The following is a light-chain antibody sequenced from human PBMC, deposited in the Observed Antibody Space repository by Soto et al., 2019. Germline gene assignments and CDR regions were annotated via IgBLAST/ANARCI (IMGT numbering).Light chain of an antibody. CDR3: QQYNKWPPLT. CDR2: GAS. V-gene: IGKV3-15*01. Sequence: EIVMTQSPSTLSLSPVERATLSCRASQSVSSNLAWYQHKPGQAPRLLIYGASTRATGIPARFRGSGSGTDFTLTISSLQSEDFAVYYCQQYNKWPPLTFGGGTKVEIK. CDR1: QSVSSN. J-gene: IGKJ4*01.